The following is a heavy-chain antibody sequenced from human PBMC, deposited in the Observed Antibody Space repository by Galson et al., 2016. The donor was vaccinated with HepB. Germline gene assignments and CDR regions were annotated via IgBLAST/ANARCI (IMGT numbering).Heavy chain of an antibody. V-gene: IGHV3-53*04. CDR1: GFTVSRNY. Sequence: SLRLSCAASGFTVSRNYMSWVRQAPEKGLECVSVIYSSDTSYNADSVKGRFTISRHNSRNTLYLQMNSLRAEDTALYYCARGAGYRSSWYAAGRAFDIWGQGTVVTVSS. CDR3: ARGAGYRSSWYAAGRAFDI. D-gene: IGHD6-13*01. J-gene: IGHJ3*02. CDR2: IYSSDTS.